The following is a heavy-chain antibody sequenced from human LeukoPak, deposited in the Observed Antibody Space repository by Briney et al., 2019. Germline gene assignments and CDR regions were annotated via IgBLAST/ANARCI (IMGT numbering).Heavy chain of an antibody. CDR3: ARAPLAAAGEDFFDY. CDR1: GGSISSYY. J-gene: IGHJ4*02. CDR2: IYYSGST. V-gene: IGHV4-59*01. D-gene: IGHD6-13*01. Sequence: PSETLSLTCTVSGGSISSYYWSWIRQPPGKGLEWRGYIYYSGSTNYNPSLKSRVTISVDTSKNQFSLKLRSVTAADTAVYYCARAPLAAAGEDFFDYWGQGILVTVSS.